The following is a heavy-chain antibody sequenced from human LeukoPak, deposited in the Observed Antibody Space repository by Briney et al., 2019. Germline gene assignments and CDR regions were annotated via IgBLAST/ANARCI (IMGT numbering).Heavy chain of an antibody. CDR2: ISSSGDYT. Sequence: PGGSLRLSCAASGFTFSDYWMHWVRQAPGKGLEWVSYISSSGDYTAYADSVQGRFTISRDNAKNSLYLQVNSLRADDTAVYYCIRYSRRQLWLEDYWGQGTLVTVSS. V-gene: IGHV3-11*03. J-gene: IGHJ4*02. CDR1: GFTFSDYW. D-gene: IGHD6-19*01. CDR3: IRYSRRQLWLEDY.